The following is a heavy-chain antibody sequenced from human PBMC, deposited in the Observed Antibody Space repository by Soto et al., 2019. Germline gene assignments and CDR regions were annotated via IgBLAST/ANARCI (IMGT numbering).Heavy chain of an antibody. D-gene: IGHD2-15*01. CDR1: GGSISSSNW. Sequence: QVQLQESGPGPVKPSGTLSLTCAVSGGSISSSNWWSWVRQPPGKGLEWIGEIYHSGSTNYNPSLKSRVTISVDKSKNQFSLKLSSVTAADTAVYYCATVVVVAATPHWFDPWGQGTLVTVSS. V-gene: IGHV4-4*02. CDR3: ATVVVVAATPHWFDP. J-gene: IGHJ5*02. CDR2: IYHSGST.